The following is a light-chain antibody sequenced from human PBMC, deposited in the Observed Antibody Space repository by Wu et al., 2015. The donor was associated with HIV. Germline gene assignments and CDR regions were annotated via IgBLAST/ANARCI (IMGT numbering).Light chain of an antibody. V-gene: IGKV1-39*01. Sequence: DIQMTQSPSSLSASVGDRVTITCRTSQSIGSYLTWYQQKPGKAPQLLIYATSNLQSGVPSRFSGSGFGTDFTLTISSLQPEDFATYYCQQTHSTPLYSFGQGTKLQIK. J-gene: IGKJ2*03. CDR2: ATS. CDR3: QQTHSTPLYS. CDR1: QSIGSY.